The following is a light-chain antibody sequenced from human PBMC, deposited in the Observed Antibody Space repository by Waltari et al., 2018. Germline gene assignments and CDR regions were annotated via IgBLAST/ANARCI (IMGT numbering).Light chain of an antibody. CDR3: QQRRNWPLT. J-gene: IGKJ4*01. V-gene: IGKV3-11*01. Sequence: EIVLTPSPATLSLSPGERATLSCRASQSVNNYLGWYQQKPGQAPRLLIYDASSRATGIPARFSGSGSGTDFTLIISSLEPEDSAVYYCQQRRNWPLTFGGGTKVEI. CDR1: QSVNNY. CDR2: DAS.